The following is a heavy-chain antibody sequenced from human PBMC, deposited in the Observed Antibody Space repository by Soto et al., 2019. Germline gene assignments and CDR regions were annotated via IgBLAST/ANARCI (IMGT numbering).Heavy chain of an antibody. V-gene: IGHV3-7*03. CDR2: IKEDGSGK. J-gene: IGHJ4*02. D-gene: IGHD3-16*01. CDR1: GFTFSSYW. Sequence: EVQLVESGGGLVQPGGSLRLSCTASGFTFSSYWMSWVRQAPGKGRGWVANIKEDGSGKYYVDSVKGRFSISRDNARNSLYLQMNSLRVGDTAVYYCVRVGRLGGYWGQGALVTVSS. CDR3: VRVGRLGGY.